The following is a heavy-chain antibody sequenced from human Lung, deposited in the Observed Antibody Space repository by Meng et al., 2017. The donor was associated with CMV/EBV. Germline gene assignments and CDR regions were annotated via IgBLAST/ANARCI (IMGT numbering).Heavy chain of an antibody. D-gene: IGHD1-26*01. V-gene: IGHV3-30*02. CDR2: MRHDGSNH. Sequence: GESLKISCAASGFTFSRYDMHWVRQAPGKGLEWVAFMRHDGSNHYYADSVKGRFTISRDNSKNTLYLKMNSLRAEDTAVYYCAKFLSWEPDDAFDIWGQGTMVTFSS. J-gene: IGHJ3*02. CDR1: GFTFSRYD. CDR3: AKFLSWEPDDAFDI.